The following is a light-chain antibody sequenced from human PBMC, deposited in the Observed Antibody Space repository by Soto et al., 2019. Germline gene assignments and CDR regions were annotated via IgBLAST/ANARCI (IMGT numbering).Light chain of an antibody. J-gene: IGKJ1*01. CDR2: GAS. CDR3: QHYNSYSEA. Sequence: DIQMTQSPSALSASVGDRVTITCRASQGISNYLAWFQQKPGKVPKLLIFGASTLHSGVPSRFSGSGSGTEFTLTISSLQPDDFATYYCQHYNSYSEAFGQGTKVDIK. CDR1: QGISNY. V-gene: IGKV1-27*01.